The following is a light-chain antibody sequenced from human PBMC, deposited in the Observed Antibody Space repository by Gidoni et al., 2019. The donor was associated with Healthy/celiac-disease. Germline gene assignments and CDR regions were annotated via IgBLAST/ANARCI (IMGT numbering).Light chain of an antibody. Sequence: DIVMTQSPDSLAVSLGERATINCKSSQSVLYSSNNKNYLAWYQQKPGQPPKLLIYSASTRESGVPDRFSGSGSGTDFTLTISSLQAEDVAVYYCQQYYSTPGLTFGGGTKVEIK. CDR2: SAS. J-gene: IGKJ4*01. V-gene: IGKV4-1*01. CDR3: QQYYSTPGLT. CDR1: QSVLYSSNNKNY.